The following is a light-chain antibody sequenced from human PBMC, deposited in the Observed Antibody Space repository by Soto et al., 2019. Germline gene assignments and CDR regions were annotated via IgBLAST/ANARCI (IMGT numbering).Light chain of an antibody. Sequence: EIVLTQYPGTLSLSPGERATLSCRASQGVSRHLAWYQQKPGQAPRLLISDATTRATGIPARFSGSGSGTDFTLTISSLEPEDFAVYYCQQRRNWPITFGQGTRLEMK. CDR2: DAT. V-gene: IGKV3-11*01. CDR3: QQRRNWPIT. CDR1: QGVSRH. J-gene: IGKJ5*01.